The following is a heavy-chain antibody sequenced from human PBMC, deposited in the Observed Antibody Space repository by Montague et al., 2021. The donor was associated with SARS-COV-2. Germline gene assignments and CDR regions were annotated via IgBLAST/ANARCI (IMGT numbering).Heavy chain of an antibody. CDR2: IYYSRST. V-gene: IGHV4-39*01. Sequence: SETLSLTCTVSGGSIISSSYYWGWIRHPPGKGLEWIGSIYYSRSTYYNPSLKSRVTISVDTSKNQFSLKLSAVTAADTAVYYRARSPLLWVGTGLGNWFDPWGQGTLVTVSS. CDR3: ARSPLLWVGTGLGNWFDP. J-gene: IGHJ5*02. CDR1: GGSIISSSYY. D-gene: IGHD3-10*01.